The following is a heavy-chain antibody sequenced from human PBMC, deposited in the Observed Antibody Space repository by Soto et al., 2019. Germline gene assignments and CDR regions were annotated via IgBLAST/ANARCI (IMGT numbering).Heavy chain of an antibody. J-gene: IGHJ4*02. D-gene: IGHD3-10*01. CDR1: GFTFSSYA. V-gene: IGHV3-30-3*01. CDR3: ARGYGSGSYYPFDY. Sequence: QVQLVESGGGVVQPGRSLRLSCAASGFTFSSYAMHWVRQAPGKGLEWVAVISYDGSNKYYAASVKGRFTISRDNSKNTLYLQMNSLRAEDTAVYYCARGYGSGSYYPFDYWGQGTLVTVSS. CDR2: ISYDGSNK.